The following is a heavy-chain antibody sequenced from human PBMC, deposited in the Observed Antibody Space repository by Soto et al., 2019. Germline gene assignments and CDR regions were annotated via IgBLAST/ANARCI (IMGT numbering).Heavy chain of an antibody. J-gene: IGHJ6*02. V-gene: IGHV1-69*13. CDR1: GGTFSSYA. CDR2: IIPIFGTA. CDR3: ARDPRGYSYGPRGGYYYYGMDV. Sequence: SVKVSFKASGGTFSSYAISWVRQAPGQGLEWMGGIIPIFGTANYAQKFQGRVTITADESTSTAYMELSSLRSEDTAVYYCARDPRGYSYGPRGGYYYYGMDVWGQGTTVTVSS. D-gene: IGHD5-18*01.